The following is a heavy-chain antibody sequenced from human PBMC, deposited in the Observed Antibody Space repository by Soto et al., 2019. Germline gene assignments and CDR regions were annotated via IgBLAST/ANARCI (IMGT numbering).Heavy chain of an antibody. Sequence: SETLSLTCAVYGGSFSGHSWTWIRQSPGKGLEWIGDINHSGRVNYSPSLKSRVTISLDTSKNRFSLTLSAVTAADTAMYYCSTRAYDTNGYYPFDPWGQGTMVTVSS. J-gene: IGHJ5*01. D-gene: IGHD3-22*01. CDR2: INHSGRV. V-gene: IGHV4-34*01. CDR3: STRAYDTNGYYPFDP. CDR1: GGSFSGHS.